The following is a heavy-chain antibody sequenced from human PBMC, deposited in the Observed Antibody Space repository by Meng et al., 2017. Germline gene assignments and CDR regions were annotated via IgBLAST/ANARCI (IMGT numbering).Heavy chain of an antibody. J-gene: IGHJ5*02. CDR2: IYYSGST. CDR3: ARADRRVGSYGPNWFDP. D-gene: IGHD5-18*01. V-gene: IGHV4-31*01. CDR1: GGSISSGGYY. Sequence: QVPLQESGPGLVKPSQPLSLTCTVSGGSISSGGYYWSWIRQHPGKGLEWIGYIYYSGSTYYNPSLKSLVTISVDTSKNQFSLKLSSVTAADTAVYYCARADRRVGSYGPNWFDPWGQGTLVTVSS.